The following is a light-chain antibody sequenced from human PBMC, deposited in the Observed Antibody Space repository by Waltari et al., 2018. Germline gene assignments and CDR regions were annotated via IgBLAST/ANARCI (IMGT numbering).Light chain of an antibody. J-gene: IGLJ1*01. CDR3: TAHGPGSATI. Sequence: QSAVTQPVSVSGSPGQSITLSCAGSSRAIGAFKYVSWYQQHPGDAPNVIIYNVSERPSGVSHRFSGSKSGNTASLTISGLQTEDEADYYCTAHGPGSATIFGTGTRVSVL. V-gene: IGLV2-14*03. CDR2: NVS. CDR1: SRAIGAFKY.